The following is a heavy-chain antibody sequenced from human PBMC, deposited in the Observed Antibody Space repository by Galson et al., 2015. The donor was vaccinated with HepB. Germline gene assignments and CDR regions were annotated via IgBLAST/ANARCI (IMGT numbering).Heavy chain of an antibody. J-gene: IGHJ5*02. Sequence: SVKVSCKVSGYTLIKLSMHWVRQGPGKSLEWMGSFDPEDGETIYAQKFQGRVTMTADSMELSSLTSEDTAVYYCATLREWELGAWFDPWGQGTLVTVSS. CDR1: GYTLIKLS. D-gene: IGHD1-26*01. CDR2: FDPEDGET. CDR3: ATLREWELGAWFDP. V-gene: IGHV1-24*01.